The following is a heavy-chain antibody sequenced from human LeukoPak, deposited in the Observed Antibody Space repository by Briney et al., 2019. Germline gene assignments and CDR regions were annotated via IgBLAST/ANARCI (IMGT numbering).Heavy chain of an antibody. D-gene: IGHD5-12*01. Sequence: PGGSLRLSCAASGFTFSSYEMNWVRQAPGKGLEWVSYISSSGSTIYYADSVKGRFTISRDNANNSLYLQMNSLRAEDTAVYYCARVSYSGYRDLDYWGQGTLVTVSS. V-gene: IGHV3-48*03. CDR2: ISSSGSTI. J-gene: IGHJ4*02. CDR3: ARVSYSGYRDLDY. CDR1: GFTFSSYE.